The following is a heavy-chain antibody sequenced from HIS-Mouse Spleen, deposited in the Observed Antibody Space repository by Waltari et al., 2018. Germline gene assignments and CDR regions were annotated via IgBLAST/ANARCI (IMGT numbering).Heavy chain of an antibody. CDR3: ARIAEGYSSGWYAFDY. CDR1: GFSLSTSGMC. V-gene: IGHV2-70*15. CDR2: IDWDDDK. Sequence: QVTLRESGPALVKPTQTLTLTCTFSGFSLSTSGMCVSWIRQPPGKALEWLARIDWDDDKYYSTSLKTRLTISKDTSKNQVVLTMTNMAPVDTATYYCARIAEGYSSGWYAFDYWGQGTLVTVSS. J-gene: IGHJ4*02. D-gene: IGHD6-19*01.